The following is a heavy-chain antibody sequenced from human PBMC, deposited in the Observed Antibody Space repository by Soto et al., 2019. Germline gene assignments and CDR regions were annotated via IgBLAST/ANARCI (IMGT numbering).Heavy chain of an antibody. V-gene: IGHV1-69*01. CDR2: IIPIFGTA. Sequence: QVQLVQSGAEVKKPGSSVKVSCKASGGTFSSYAISWVRQAPGQGLEWMGGIIPIFGTANSAQKFQGRVTITADESTSTAYMELSSLRSEDTAVYYCASYSTWGDYGPQPVQSLDYYGMDFWGQGTTVTVSS. CDR1: GGTFSSYA. D-gene: IGHD4-17*01. J-gene: IGHJ6*02. CDR3: ASYSTWGDYGPQPVQSLDYYGMDF.